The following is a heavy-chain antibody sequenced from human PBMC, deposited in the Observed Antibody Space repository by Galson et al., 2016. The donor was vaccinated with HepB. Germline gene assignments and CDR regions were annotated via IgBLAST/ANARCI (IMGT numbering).Heavy chain of an antibody. CDR2: ISSSSGIV. CDR1: GFTFSDYY. Sequence: SLRLSCAASGFTFSDYYMSWIRQAPGKGLEWVSYISSSSGIVYYGDSVKGRFTISRDNAKNSLYLNMNSLRDEDTAIYYCATSLSGVAGADWGQGTPVIVSS. V-gene: IGHV3-11*04. D-gene: IGHD1-26*01. CDR3: ATSLSGVAGAD. J-gene: IGHJ4*02.